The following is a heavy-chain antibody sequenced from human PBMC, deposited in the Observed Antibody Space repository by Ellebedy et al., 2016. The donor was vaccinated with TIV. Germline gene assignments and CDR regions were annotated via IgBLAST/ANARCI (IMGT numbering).Heavy chain of an antibody. Sequence: MPSETLSLTCAVYGGSFSGYYWSWIRQPPGKGLEWIGEINHSGSTNYNPSLKSRVTVSVDTSKNQFSLKLSSVTAADTAVYYCARLKLLWFGELPNGMDVWGQGTTVTVSS. J-gene: IGHJ6*02. D-gene: IGHD3-10*01. V-gene: IGHV4-34*01. CDR1: GGSFSGYY. CDR3: ARLKLLWFGELPNGMDV. CDR2: INHSGST.